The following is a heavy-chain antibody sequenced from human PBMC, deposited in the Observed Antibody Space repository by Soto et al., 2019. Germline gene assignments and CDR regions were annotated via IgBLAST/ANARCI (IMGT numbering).Heavy chain of an antibody. J-gene: IGHJ5*02. CDR3: ARDENFWSGYYTNWFDP. CDR1: GFTFSSYA. V-gene: IGHV3-30-3*01. CDR2: ISYDGSNK. D-gene: IGHD3-3*01. Sequence: GGSLRLSCAASGFTFSSYAMHWVRQAPGKGLEWVAVISYDGSNKYYADSVKGRFTISRDNSKNTLYLQMNSLRAEDTAVYYCARDENFWSGYYTNWFDPWGQGTLVTVSS.